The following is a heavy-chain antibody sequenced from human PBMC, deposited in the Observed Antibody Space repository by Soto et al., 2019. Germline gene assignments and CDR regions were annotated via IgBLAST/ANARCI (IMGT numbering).Heavy chain of an antibody. CDR1: GGSISSSSYY. V-gene: IGHV4-39*01. CDR2: IYYSGST. CDR3: ARHPRYFDWLLDYYYYGMDV. Sequence: SETLSLTCTVSGGSISSSSYYWGWIRQPPGKGLEWIGSIYYSGSTYYNPSLKSRVTISVDMSKNQFSLKLSSVTAADTAVYYCARHPRYFDWLLDYYYYGMDVWGQGTTVT. J-gene: IGHJ6*02. D-gene: IGHD3-9*01.